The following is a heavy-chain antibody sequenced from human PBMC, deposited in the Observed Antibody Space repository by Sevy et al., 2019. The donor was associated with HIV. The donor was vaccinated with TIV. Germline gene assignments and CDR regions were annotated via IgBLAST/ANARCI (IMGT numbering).Heavy chain of an antibody. Sequence: GGSLRLSCAASGFTFSTSPMHWVRQAPGKGLEWMAVVSPDGRGKTYADSVEGRFTISRDKAEGRCYLQMNSLRVEDTAVDYCAKECGRSGRAGCLDPWGQGTLVTVSS. V-gene: IGHV3-30*04. CDR1: GFTFSTSP. D-gene: IGHD3-3*01. CDR3: AKECGRSGRAGCLDP. CDR2: VSPDGRGK. J-gene: IGHJ5*02.